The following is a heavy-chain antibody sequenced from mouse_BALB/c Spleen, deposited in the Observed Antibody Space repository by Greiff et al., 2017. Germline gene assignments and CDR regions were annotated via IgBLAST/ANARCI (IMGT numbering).Heavy chain of an antibody. CDR3: VSYGNPYYYAMDY. CDR2: IDPANGNT. J-gene: IGHJ4*01. D-gene: IGHD2-1*01. CDR1: GFNIKDTY. V-gene: IGHV14-3*02. Sequence: EVQLHQSGAELVKPGASVKLSCTASGFNIKDTYMHWVKQRPEQGLEWIGRIDPANGNTKYDPKFQGKATITADTSSNTAYLQLSSLTSEDTAVYYCVSYGNPYYYAMDYWGQGTSVTVSS.